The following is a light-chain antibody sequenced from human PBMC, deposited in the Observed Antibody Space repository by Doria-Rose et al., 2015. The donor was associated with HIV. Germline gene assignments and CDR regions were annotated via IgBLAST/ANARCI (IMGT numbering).Light chain of an antibody. J-gene: IGLJ2*01. CDR3: QAWDSTTVV. CDR2: QDN. Sequence: VSPGQAASITCSGAKLGDKYACWYQQKSGQSPVLVIYQDNKRPSGIPERFSGSNSGNTATLTISGTQAMDEADYYCQAWDSTTVVFGGGTKLTGL. CDR1: KLGDKY. V-gene: IGLV3-1*01.